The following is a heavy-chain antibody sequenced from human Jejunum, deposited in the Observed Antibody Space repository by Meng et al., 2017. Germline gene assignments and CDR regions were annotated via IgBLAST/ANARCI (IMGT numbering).Heavy chain of an antibody. J-gene: IGHJ5*02. D-gene: IGHD2-15*01. CDR3: VRGRDPMVVGELDP. Sequence: QLHLRQWGAGLLKPSETLSLTCGVYGGSFNSYFWNWIRQPPGKGLEWIGEINQNGRTNYNPSLESRVTISMDKSKKEFSLRLASVTAADTDLYYCVRGRDPMVVGELDPWGQGTLVTVSS. V-gene: IGHV4-34*01. CDR1: GGSFNSYF. CDR2: INQNGRT.